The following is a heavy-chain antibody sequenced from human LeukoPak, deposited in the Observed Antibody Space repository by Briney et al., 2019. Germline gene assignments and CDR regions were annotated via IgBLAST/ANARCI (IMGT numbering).Heavy chain of an antibody. V-gene: IGHV4-59*01. Sequence: PSETLSLTCTVSGGSISSYYWSWIRQPPGKGLEWIGYIYYSGGTNYNPSLRSRVTISVDTSKNQFSLRLGLVTAADTAVYYCGRSRVFDDSAYYYIDYWGQGTRVTVSS. D-gene: IGHD3-22*01. J-gene: IGHJ4*02. CDR3: GRSRVFDDSAYYYIDY. CDR2: IYYSGGT. CDR1: GGSISSYY.